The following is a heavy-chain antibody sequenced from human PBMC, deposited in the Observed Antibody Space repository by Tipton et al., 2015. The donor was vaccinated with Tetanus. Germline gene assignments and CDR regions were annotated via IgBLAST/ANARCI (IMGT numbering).Heavy chain of an antibody. CDR3: ARRSTSIFGVDV. V-gene: IGHV5-51*03. Sequence: QLVQSGAEGKKTGEYLRISCRTSGYRFNDYWIAWVRQMPGKGLEWMGVIYPGDSDTKFSPYFQSQVTISVDKSISTAYLQWSSLNASDTAIYYCARRSTSIFGVDVWAQVTTVSVSS. J-gene: IGHJ6*02. CDR2: IYPGDSDT. CDR1: GYRFNDYW.